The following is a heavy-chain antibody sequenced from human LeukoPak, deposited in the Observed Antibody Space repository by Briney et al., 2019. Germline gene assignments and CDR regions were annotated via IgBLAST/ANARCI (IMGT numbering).Heavy chain of an antibody. J-gene: IGHJ5*02. Sequence: GGSLRLSCAASGFTVSDNYISWVRQAPGKGLKWVSVTYVSGNTYYADSVKGRFSISRDTSKNTLYLQMNSLRAEDLAVYYCAREVGSWGQGTLVTVSS. CDR2: TYVSGNT. V-gene: IGHV3-66*01. CDR1: GFTVSDNY. CDR3: AREVGS. D-gene: IGHD1-26*01.